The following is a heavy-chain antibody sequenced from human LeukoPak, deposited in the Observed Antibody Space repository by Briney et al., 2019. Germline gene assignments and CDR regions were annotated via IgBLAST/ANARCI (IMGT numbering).Heavy chain of an antibody. CDR3: ARRRRSIGYCSSTSCSDAFDI. CDR2: VNHSGST. V-gene: IGHV4-34*01. Sequence: SETLSLTCAVYGGSFSGYYWSWIRQPPGKGLEWIGEVNHSGSTNYNPSLKSRVTISVDTSKNQFSLKLSSVTAADTAVYYCARRRRSIGYCSSTSCSDAFDIWGQGTMVTVSS. J-gene: IGHJ3*02. D-gene: IGHD2-2*01. CDR1: GGSFSGYY.